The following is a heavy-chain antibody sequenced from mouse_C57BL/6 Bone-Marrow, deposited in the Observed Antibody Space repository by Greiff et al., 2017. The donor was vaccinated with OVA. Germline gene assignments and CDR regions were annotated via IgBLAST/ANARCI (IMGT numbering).Heavy chain of an antibody. CDR1: GYTFTEYT. D-gene: IGHD1-1*01. Sequence: VQRVESGAELVKPGASVKLSCKASGYTFTEYTIHWVKQRSGQGLEWIGWFYPGSGSIKYNEKFKDKATLTADKSSSTVYMELSRLTSEDSAVYFCARHGLYYYGSSPYFDYWGQGTTLTVSS. CDR3: ARHGLYYYGSSPYFDY. CDR2: FYPGSGSI. V-gene: IGHV1-62-2*01. J-gene: IGHJ2*01.